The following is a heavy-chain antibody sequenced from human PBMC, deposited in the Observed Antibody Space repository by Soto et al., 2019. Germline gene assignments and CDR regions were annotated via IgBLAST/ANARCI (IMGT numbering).Heavy chain of an antibody. J-gene: IGHJ4*02. Sequence: QVHLVQSGAEVKKPGASVKVSCKGSGYAFTTYGITWVRQAPGQGLEWMGWISAHNGNTNYAQKLQGRVTVTRDTSTSTAYMELRSLRSDDTAVYYCARGVYGDYWGQGAVVTVSS. CDR3: ARGVYGDY. D-gene: IGHD2-8*01. CDR2: ISAHNGNT. CDR1: GYAFTTYG. V-gene: IGHV1-18*01.